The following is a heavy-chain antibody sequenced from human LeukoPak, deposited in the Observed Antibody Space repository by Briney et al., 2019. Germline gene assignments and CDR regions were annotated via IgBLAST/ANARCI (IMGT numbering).Heavy chain of an antibody. D-gene: IGHD6-19*01. V-gene: IGHV4-59*08. Sequence: PSETLSLTCTVSGGSISSYYWSWIRQPPGKGLEWIGYIYYSGSTSYNPSPKSRVTISVDTSKNQFSLKLSSVTAADTAVYYCARLRRSSGGYYDYWGQGTLVTVSS. J-gene: IGHJ4*02. CDR1: GGSISSYY. CDR3: ARLRRSSGGYYDY. CDR2: IYYSGST.